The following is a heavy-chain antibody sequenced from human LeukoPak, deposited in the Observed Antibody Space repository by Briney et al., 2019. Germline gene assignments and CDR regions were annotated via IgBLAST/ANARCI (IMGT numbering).Heavy chain of an antibody. CDR3: ATVFYDSSGYWLDY. Sequence: ASVKVSCKVSGYTLTELSMHWVRQAPGKGLEWMGGFDPEDGETIYAQKFQGRVTMTEDTSTETAYMELSSLRSEDTAVYYCATVFYDSSGYWLDYWGQGTLVTVSS. CDR1: GYTLTELS. D-gene: IGHD3-22*01. V-gene: IGHV1-24*01. CDR2: FDPEDGET. J-gene: IGHJ4*02.